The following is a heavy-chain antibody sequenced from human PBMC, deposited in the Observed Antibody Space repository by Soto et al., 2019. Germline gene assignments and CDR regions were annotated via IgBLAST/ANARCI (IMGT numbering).Heavy chain of an antibody. V-gene: IGHV3-33*01. CDR3: ARETVFLVATIIPYYDSSDHYYYGMDV. CDR2: IWYDGSNK. J-gene: IGHJ6*02. Sequence: GGSLRLSCAASGFTFSSYGMHWVRQAPGKGLEWVAVIWYDGSNKYYADSVKGRFTISRDNSKNTLYLQMNSLRAEDTAVYYCARETVFLVATIIPYYDSSDHYYYGMDVWGQGTTVTVSS. D-gene: IGHD3-22*01. CDR1: GFTFSSYG.